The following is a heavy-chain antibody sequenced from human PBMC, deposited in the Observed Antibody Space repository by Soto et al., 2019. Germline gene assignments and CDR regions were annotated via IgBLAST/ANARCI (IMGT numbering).Heavy chain of an antibody. CDR3: ARAPKVSGSSQTRPDF. CDR1: SGSINSYY. D-gene: IGHD6-6*01. V-gene: IGHV4-59*12. CDR2: IHYSGNT. Sequence: SETLSLTCTVSSGSINSYYWGWIRQPPGMGLEWIGYIHYSGNTNYSPSLKSRVSISIDTSKKQFSLNLASVSAADTAVYYCARAPKVSGSSQTRPDFWGQGTLVTVS. J-gene: IGHJ4*02.